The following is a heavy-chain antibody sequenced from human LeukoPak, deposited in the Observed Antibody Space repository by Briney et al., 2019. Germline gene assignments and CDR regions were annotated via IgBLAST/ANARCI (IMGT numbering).Heavy chain of an antibody. V-gene: IGHV3-7*01. D-gene: IGHD3-22*01. Sequence: GGSLRLSCAASGFTFSSYWMSWVRQAPGKGLEWVANIKQDGSEKYYVDSVKGRFTISRDNAKDSLYLQMNSLRAEDTAVYYCARDRPYYDSSGYYYSYYFDYWGQGTLVTVSS. CDR1: GFTFSSYW. CDR2: IKQDGSEK. J-gene: IGHJ4*02. CDR3: ARDRPYYDSSGYYYSYYFDY.